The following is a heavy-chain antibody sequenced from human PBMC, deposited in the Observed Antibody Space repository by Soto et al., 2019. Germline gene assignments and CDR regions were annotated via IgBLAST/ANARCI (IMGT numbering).Heavy chain of an antibody. Sequence: QVLLVQSAAEVKEPGASVKLSCKASGYAFSSHYMYWVRQAPGQGIEWMGRVNPSGDRTTYSQKFQGRITMTRDTSTSTFYLEVRSLTSGDMGVYYCGGDGAATSTGFDYWGQGTLVTVSS. D-gene: IGHD4-17*01. CDR1: GYAFSSHY. J-gene: IGHJ4*02. CDR2: VNPSGDRT. V-gene: IGHV1-46*03. CDR3: GGDGAATSTGFDY.